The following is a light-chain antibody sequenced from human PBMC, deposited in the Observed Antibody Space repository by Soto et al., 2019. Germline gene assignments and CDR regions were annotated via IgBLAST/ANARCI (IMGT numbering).Light chain of an antibody. CDR2: LNSDGSH. CDR3: QTWVSGIRV. CDR1: SGHSSYV. J-gene: IGLJ3*02. Sequence: QPVLTQSPSASASLGASAKLTCTLSSGHSSYVIAWHQQQPEKGPRYLMKLNSDGSHSKGDGIPDRFSCSSSGAERYLTISSLQSEDEADYYCQTWVSGIRVFGGGTKLTVL. V-gene: IGLV4-69*01.